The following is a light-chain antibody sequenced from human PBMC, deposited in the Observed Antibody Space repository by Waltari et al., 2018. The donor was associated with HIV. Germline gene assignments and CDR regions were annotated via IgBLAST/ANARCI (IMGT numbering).Light chain of an antibody. V-gene: IGKV1-5*03. J-gene: IGKJ2*01. CDR2: KAS. CDR3: QQYNSDFYT. CDR1: QNVDSW. Sequence: IQMTQSPSILSASVGDRVTITCRASQNVDSWLAWYQQRPGRAPKLLIYKASTLEYGVPARFTGSGSETNFTHTINSLHPDDFATYYCQQYNSDFYTFGLGTRLDLK.